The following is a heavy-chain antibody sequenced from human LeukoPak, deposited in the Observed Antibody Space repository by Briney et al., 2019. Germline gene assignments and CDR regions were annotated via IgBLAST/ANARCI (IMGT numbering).Heavy chain of an antibody. Sequence: GASVKVSCKASGYTFTGYYMHWVRQAPGQGLEWMGWINPNSGGTNYAQKFQGRVTMTRATSISTAYMELSRLRSDDTAVYYCARGQWELLLPPDYWGQGTLVTVSS. CDR2: INPNSGGT. CDR1: GYTFTGYY. D-gene: IGHD1-26*01. V-gene: IGHV1-2*02. CDR3: ARGQWELLLPPDY. J-gene: IGHJ4*02.